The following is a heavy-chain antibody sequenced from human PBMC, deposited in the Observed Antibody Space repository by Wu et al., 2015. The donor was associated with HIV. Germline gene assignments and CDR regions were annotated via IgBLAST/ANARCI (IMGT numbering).Heavy chain of an antibody. V-gene: IGHV1-69*05. CDR3: ASAYYYDSSGYYWDY. J-gene: IGHJ4*02. Sequence: QGQLVQSGAEVKKPGSSVKVSCKASGGSFRSYVMTWVRQAPGQGLEWMGGIIPIFGTANYAQKFQGRVTITTDESTSTAYMELSSLRSEDTAVYYCASAYYYDSSGYYWDYWGQGTLVTVSS. CDR2: IIPIFGTA. D-gene: IGHD3-22*01. CDR1: GGSFRSYV.